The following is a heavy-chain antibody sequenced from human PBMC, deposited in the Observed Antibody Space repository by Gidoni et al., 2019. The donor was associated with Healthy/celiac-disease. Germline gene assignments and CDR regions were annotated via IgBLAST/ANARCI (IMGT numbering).Heavy chain of an antibody. D-gene: IGHD5-12*01. CDR3: ARDGRGGGVATLPLLGYYYYGMDV. CDR1: GFTFSSYS. Sequence: ESGGGLVKPGGSLRLSCAASGFTFSSYSMNWVRQAPGKGLEWVSSISSSSSYIYYADSVTGRFTISRDNAKNALYLQMNSLRAEDTAVYYCARDGRGGGVATLPLLGYYYYGMDVWGQGTTVTVSS. CDR2: ISSSSSYI. J-gene: IGHJ6*02. V-gene: IGHV3-21*01.